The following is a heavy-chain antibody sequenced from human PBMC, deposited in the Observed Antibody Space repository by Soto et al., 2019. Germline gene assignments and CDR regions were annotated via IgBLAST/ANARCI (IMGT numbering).Heavy chain of an antibody. CDR2: IYPDDSDT. CDR3: ARRACSSLSCDCLMTTVSTEAFDV. CDR1: GYSFINYW. V-gene: IGHV5-51*03. Sequence: VQLVQSGAEVKEPGESLKISCQTSGYSFINYWIAWVRQVPGEGLEWMGIIYPDDSDTRYSPSFQGQVTISADKSIGTTYLQWNSLKASDTAIYYCARRACSSLSCDCLMTTVSTEAFDVWGPGTLVTISA. J-gene: IGHJ3*01. D-gene: IGHD4-17*01.